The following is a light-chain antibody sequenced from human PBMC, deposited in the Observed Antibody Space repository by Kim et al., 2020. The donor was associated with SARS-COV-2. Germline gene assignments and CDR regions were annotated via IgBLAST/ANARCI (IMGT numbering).Light chain of an antibody. CDR1: SLRSYH. Sequence: ALGQTVRITCQGDSLRSYHASWYQQKPGQAPILVIYGKTNRPSGIPDRFSGSSSGNTASLTITGAQAEDEADYYCNSRDSSGNHVVFGGGTKLSVL. CDR2: GKT. V-gene: IGLV3-19*01. J-gene: IGLJ2*01. CDR3: NSRDSSGNHVV.